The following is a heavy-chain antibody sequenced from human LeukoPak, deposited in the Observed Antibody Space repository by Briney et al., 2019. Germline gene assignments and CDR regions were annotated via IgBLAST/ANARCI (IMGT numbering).Heavy chain of an antibody. CDR2: IHPSTGNP. J-gene: IGHJ4*02. Sequence: ASVRVSCKASGYTFTNYAMNWVRQAPGQGLEWMGWIHPSTGNPTYAQGFTGRFVFSLDTSVSTTYLQISSLKAEDTAVYYCARAYQRLGELSLPDYWGQGTLVTVSS. V-gene: IGHV7-4-1*02. D-gene: IGHD3-16*02. CDR1: GYTFTNYA. CDR3: ARAYQRLGELSLPDY.